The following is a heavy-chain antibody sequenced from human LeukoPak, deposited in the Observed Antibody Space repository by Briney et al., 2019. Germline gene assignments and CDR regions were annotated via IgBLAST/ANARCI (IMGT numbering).Heavy chain of an antibody. CDR1: GFTFISYV. CDR2: ISYDGSNK. V-gene: IGHV3-30*03. CDR3: ASSFSSWRGSKAFDI. Sequence: WGALRLSCAASGFTFISYVMHWVRQAPGRGLEWVAVISYDGSNKDYADSVKGPFTISRENSKNTLYLQMNSLRAEDTAVYYCASSFSSWRGSKAFDIWGQGTMVTVSS. J-gene: IGHJ3*02. D-gene: IGHD6-13*01.